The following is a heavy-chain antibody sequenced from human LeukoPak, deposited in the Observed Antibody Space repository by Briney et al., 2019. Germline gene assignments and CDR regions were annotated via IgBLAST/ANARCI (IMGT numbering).Heavy chain of an antibody. Sequence: SETLSLTCTVSGGSISSHYWSWIRQPPGKRLEWIGYIYYSGSTNCNPSLKSRGTISIDTSKNQFSLKLSSVTAADTAVYYCARDFRDGDSVFYYYYMDVWGKGTTVTVSS. D-gene: IGHD4-17*01. V-gene: IGHV4-59*11. CDR3: ARDFRDGDSVFYYYYMDV. CDR1: GGSISSHY. J-gene: IGHJ6*03. CDR2: IYYSGST.